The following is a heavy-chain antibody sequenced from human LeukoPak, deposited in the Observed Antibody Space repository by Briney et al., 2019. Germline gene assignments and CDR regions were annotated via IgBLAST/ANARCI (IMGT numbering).Heavy chain of an antibody. CDR1: GGSISSYY. CDR2: ISDIGSI. CDR3: AGLHPRNTVDF. D-gene: IGHD2/OR15-2a*01. J-gene: IGHJ4*02. V-gene: IGHV4-59*08. Sequence: PSETLSLTCTVSGGSISSYYWSWIRQSPGKGLEWIAYISDIGSINYNPSLKSRVTISLDTSKNQLSLKLSSVTAADTAVYYCAGLHPRNTVDFWGQGTLVTVSS.